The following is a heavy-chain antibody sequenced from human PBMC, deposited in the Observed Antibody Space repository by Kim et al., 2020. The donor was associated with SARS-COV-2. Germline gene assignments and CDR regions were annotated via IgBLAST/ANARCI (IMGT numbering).Heavy chain of an antibody. Sequence: GGSLRLSCAASGFTFSSYGMHWVRQAPGKGLEWVAVIWYDGSNKYYADSVKGRFTISRDNSKNTLYLQMNSLSAEDTAVYYCAKDGEGAINWDFDLWGRGTLVTVSS. J-gene: IGHJ2*01. CDR1: GFTFSSYG. D-gene: IGHD1-26*01. CDR3: AKDGEGAINWDFDL. CDR2: IWYDGSNK. V-gene: IGHV3-33*06.